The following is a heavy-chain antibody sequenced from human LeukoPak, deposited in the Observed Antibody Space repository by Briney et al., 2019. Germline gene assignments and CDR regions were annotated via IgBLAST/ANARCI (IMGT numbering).Heavy chain of an antibody. Sequence: GRSLRLSCAASGFTFDDYAMHWVRQAPGKGLEWVSGISWNSGSIGYADSVKGRFTISRDNAKNSLYLQMNSLRAEDTALYYRAKGGSRSSHLDYWGQGTLVTVSS. CDR1: GFTFDDYA. CDR3: AKGGSRSSHLDY. CDR2: ISWNSGSI. V-gene: IGHV3-9*01. J-gene: IGHJ4*02. D-gene: IGHD6-6*01.